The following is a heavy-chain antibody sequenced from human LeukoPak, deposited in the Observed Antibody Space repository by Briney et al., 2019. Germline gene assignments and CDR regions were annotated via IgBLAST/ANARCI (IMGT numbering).Heavy chain of an antibody. D-gene: IGHD6-19*01. CDR3: ARHSYSSGWIIDY. CDR1: GGSISSSSYY. CDR2: IYYSGST. Sequence: SETLSLTCTVSGGSISSSSYYWGWIRQPPGKGLEWMGSIYYSGSTYYNPSLKSRVTISVDTSKNQFSLKLSSVAAADTAVYYCARHSYSSGWIIDYWGQGTLVTVSS. J-gene: IGHJ4*02. V-gene: IGHV4-39*01.